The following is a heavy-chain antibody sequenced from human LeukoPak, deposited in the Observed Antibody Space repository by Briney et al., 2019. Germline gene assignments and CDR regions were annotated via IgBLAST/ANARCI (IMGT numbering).Heavy chain of an antibody. J-gene: IGHJ6*02. CDR1: GFTFSSYA. CDR3: ARGRIEGMATLSYHYGMDV. CDR2: ISYDGSNK. V-gene: IGHV3-30-3*01. Sequence: GGSLRLSCAASGFTFSSYAMHWVRQAPGKGLEWVAVISYDGSNKYYADSVKGRFTISRDNSKNTLYLQVNSLRAEDTAVYYCARGRIEGMATLSYHYGMDVWGQGTTVTVSS. D-gene: IGHD5-24*01.